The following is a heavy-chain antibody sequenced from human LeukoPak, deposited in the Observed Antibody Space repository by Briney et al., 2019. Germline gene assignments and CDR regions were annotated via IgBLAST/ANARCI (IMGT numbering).Heavy chain of an antibody. J-gene: IGHJ4*02. V-gene: IGHV3-48*01. D-gene: IGHD2-15*01. CDR1: GFTVSSNC. Sequence: GGSLRLSCAASGFTVSSNCMSWVRQAPGKGLEWVSYINGGGSPIYYADSVRGRFTISRDNVKNSLYLQMNSLRAEDTAMYYCVRDNPRCCGVVPANIDDYWGQGTLVTVSS. CDR3: VRDNPRCCGVVPANIDDY. CDR2: INGGGSPI.